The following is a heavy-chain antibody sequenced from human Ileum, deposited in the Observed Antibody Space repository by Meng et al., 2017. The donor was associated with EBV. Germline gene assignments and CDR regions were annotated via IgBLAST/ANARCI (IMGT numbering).Heavy chain of an antibody. D-gene: IGHD3-10*01. V-gene: IGHV1-8*01. J-gene: IGHJ4*02. Sequence: VHCGDEVKKPGASVKLSCNTSGYTFTNYDISWVRQAPGQGLEWMGWTNPKTGTAHYAQKFQGRVYMTRDTSITTAYMELSSLTSEDTAVYYCVRTLERGDYWGQGTLVTVSS. CDR3: VRTLERGDY. CDR2: TNPKTGTA. CDR1: GYTFTNYD.